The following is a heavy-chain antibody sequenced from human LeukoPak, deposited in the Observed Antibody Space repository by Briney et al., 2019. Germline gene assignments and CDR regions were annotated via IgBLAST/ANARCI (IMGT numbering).Heavy chain of an antibody. Sequence: PSETLSLTCTVSSGSISSSSYYWGWIRQPPGKGLEWIGNIYYSGSTYYNPSLKSRVTISVDTSKNHFSLKLSSVTAADTAVFYCARYDAYNSGWYDYWGQGTLVTVSS. V-gene: IGHV4-39*02. J-gene: IGHJ4*02. CDR1: SGSISSSSYY. CDR2: IYYSGST. CDR3: ARYDAYNSGWYDY. D-gene: IGHD6-19*01.